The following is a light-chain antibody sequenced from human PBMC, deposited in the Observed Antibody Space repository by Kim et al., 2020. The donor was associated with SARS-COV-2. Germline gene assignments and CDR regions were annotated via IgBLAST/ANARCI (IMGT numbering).Light chain of an antibody. Sequence: SVSPGQTASITCSGDKLGDEYACWYQQKPGQSPVLVIYQDSKRPSGIPERFSGSNSGNTATLTIGGTQAMDEADYYCQAWDSSTVVFGGGTQLTVL. CDR1: KLGDEY. CDR3: QAWDSSTVV. V-gene: IGLV3-1*01. CDR2: QDS. J-gene: IGLJ2*01.